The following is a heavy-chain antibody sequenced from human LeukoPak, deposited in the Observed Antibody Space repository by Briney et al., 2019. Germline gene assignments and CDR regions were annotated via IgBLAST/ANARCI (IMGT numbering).Heavy chain of an antibody. CDR2: INPSGGST. V-gene: IGHV1-46*01. Sequence: ASVKVSCKASGYTFTSYYMHWVRDTPGQRLERMGIINPSGGSTSYAQKFQGRVTMTRDMSTSTVYMELSSLRSEDTAVYYCARGTTIFGVVLYYFDYWGQGTLVIVSS. CDR1: GYTFTSYY. D-gene: IGHD3-3*01. CDR3: ARGTTIFGVVLYYFDY. J-gene: IGHJ4*02.